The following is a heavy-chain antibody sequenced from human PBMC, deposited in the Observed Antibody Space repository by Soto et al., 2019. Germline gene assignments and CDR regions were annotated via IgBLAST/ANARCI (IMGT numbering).Heavy chain of an antibody. V-gene: IGHV3-23*01. CDR3: AKPCVPSITGRPPRFDY. J-gene: IGHJ4*02. Sequence: ELKLLEIGGGLVQPGGSLRLSCAASEFTFSTYAMTWVRQAPGRGLQWVATISDSGGITYYADSVKGRFTISRDNSRNTLYLQMNNLRAEDTALYYCAKPCVPSITGRPPRFDYWGRGTLVTVSS. CDR1: EFTFSTYA. D-gene: IGHD6-6*01. CDR2: ISDSGGIT.